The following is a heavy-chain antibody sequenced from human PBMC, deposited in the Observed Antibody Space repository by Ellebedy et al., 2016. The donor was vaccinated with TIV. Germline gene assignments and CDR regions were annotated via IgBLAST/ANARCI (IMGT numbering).Heavy chain of an antibody. CDR1: GYTFTSYG. CDR3: ARVFGGSSGWYDILFDP. D-gene: IGHD6-19*01. Sequence: ASVKVSCKASGYTFTSYGISWVRQAPGQGLEWMGWISAYNGNTNYAQKLQGRVTMTTDTSTSKAYMELSSLRSEDTAVYYCARVFGGSSGWYDILFDPWGQGTLVTVSS. CDR2: ISAYNGNT. V-gene: IGHV1-18*01. J-gene: IGHJ5*02.